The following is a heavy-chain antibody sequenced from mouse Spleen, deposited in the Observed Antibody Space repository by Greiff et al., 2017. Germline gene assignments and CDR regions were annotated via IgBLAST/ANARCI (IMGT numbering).Heavy chain of an antibody. D-gene: IGHD1-1*01. CDR3: ARHPLVAHWYFDV. V-gene: IGHV5-9-1*01. J-gene: IGHJ1*01. Sequence: EVMLVESGGGLVKPGGSLKLSCAASGFTFSSYAMSWVRQTPEKRLEWVATISSGGSYTYYPDSVKGRFTISRDNAKNTLYLQMSSLRSEDTAMYYCARHPLVAHWYFDVWGAGTTVTVSS. CDR1: GFTFSSYA. CDR2: ISSGGSYT.